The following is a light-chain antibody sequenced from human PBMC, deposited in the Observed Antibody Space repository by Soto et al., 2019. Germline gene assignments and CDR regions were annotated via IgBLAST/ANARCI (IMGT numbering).Light chain of an antibody. J-gene: IGKJ1*01. CDR3: QQYQNSPRT. CDR2: DTS. V-gene: IGKV3-20*01. CDR1: QSVSSNY. Sequence: PGTLSLSPGERATLSCRASQSVSSNYLAWYQQRPGQAPRLLIYDTSKRATGIPDRFSGSGSGTDFTLTISRLEPEDFAVYYCQQYQNSPRTFGQGTKVDIK.